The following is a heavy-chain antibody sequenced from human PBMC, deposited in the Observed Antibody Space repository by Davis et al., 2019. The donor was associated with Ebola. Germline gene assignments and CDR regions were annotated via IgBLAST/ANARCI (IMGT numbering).Heavy chain of an antibody. CDR1: GLPLDLNGLC. V-gene: IGHV2-70*18. CDR2: IDWADDH. J-gene: IGHJ6*02. Sequence: SGPTLVNPTPTLTLTCPLSGLPLDLNGLCVNWVRQAPGKSLEWLAVIDWADDHFYTTSLRSRLTISRDTSKNQVLLKITDMDPVDTATYYCARVLSSCAEGTYCGGSFGLDVWGPGTTVTVSS. CDR3: ARVLSSCAEGTYCGGSFGLDV. D-gene: IGHD2-21*01.